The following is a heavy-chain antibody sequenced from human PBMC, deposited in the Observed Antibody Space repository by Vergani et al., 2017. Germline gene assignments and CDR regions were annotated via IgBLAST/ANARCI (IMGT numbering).Heavy chain of an antibody. J-gene: IGHJ5*02. Sequence: QLQLQESGPGLVKPSATLSLTCCVSGASIRSSYHYLGWLRHPPGKGLEWIASIYYSGNTYYNPSLKSLVTISVDTSKNQFSLKLSSVTAADTGVYVCARHSTVEWLVKLGWIDPWGQGILVTVSS. CDR1: GASIRSSYHY. D-gene: IGHD6-19*01. V-gene: IGHV4-39*01. CDR3: ARHSTVEWLVKLGWIDP. CDR2: IYYSGNT.